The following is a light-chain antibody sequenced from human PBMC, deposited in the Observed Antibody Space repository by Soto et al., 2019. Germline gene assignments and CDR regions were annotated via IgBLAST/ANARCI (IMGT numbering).Light chain of an antibody. Sequence: QSVLTQPPSMSAPPGQTVTISCSGSSNNIGNNYVSWYQQVPGTAPKLLIYDNYKRSSGIPDRFSGTRSGTSATLGITGLQTGDEADYYCGTWDSSLSVYVFGFGTKLTVL. CDR1: SNNIGNNY. CDR2: DNY. V-gene: IGLV1-51*01. J-gene: IGLJ1*01. CDR3: GTWDSSLSVYV.